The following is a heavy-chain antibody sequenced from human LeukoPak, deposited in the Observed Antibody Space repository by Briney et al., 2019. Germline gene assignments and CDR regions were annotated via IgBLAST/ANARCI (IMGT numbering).Heavy chain of an antibody. V-gene: IGHV1-69*04. Sequence: GASVKVPCKASGGTFSSYAISWVRQAPGQGLEWMGRIIPILGIANYAQKFQGRVTITADKSTSTAYMELSSLRSEDTAVYYCARGYGGKVVGYAFDIWGQGTMVTVSS. CDR2: IIPILGIA. CDR3: ARGYGGKVVGYAFDI. D-gene: IGHD4-23*01. CDR1: GGTFSSYA. J-gene: IGHJ3*02.